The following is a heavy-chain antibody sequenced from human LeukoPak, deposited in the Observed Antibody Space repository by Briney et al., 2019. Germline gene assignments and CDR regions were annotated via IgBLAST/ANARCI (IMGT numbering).Heavy chain of an antibody. CDR1: GGSISSGDYY. D-gene: IGHD5-18*01. V-gene: IGHV4-30-4*08. CDR2: IYYSGST. Sequence: SETLSLTCTVSGGSISSGDYYWSWIRQPPGKGLEWIGYIYYSGSTYYNPSLKSRVTISVDTSKNQFSLKLSSVTAADTAVYYCARGGYGYGSSPWFDPWGQGTLVTVSS. J-gene: IGHJ5*02. CDR3: ARGGYGYGSSPWFDP.